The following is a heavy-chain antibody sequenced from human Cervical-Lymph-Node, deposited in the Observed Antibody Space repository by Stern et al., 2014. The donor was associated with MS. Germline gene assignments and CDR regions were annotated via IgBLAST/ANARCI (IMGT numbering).Heavy chain of an antibody. Sequence: EVHLVESGGGLVQPGGSLKLSCAASGFTLSGSSMHLVRQAPGTGLAWVGRIRSKTNSNATAYAASVKGRFTVSRDDSKNTVYLHMNSLKTEDTAVYFCTRTMTLAAFDYWGQGTLVTVSS. V-gene: IGHV3-73*01. J-gene: IGHJ4*02. D-gene: IGHD1-1*01. CDR2: IRSKTNSNAT. CDR3: TRTMTLAAFDY. CDR1: GFTLSGSS.